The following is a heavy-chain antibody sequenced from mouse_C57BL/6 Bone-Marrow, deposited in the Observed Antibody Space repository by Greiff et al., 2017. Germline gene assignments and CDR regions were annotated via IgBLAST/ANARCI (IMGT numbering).Heavy chain of an antibody. CDR2: IDPSDSYT. CDR3: ARGGYYAMDY. Sequence: QVQLQQPGAELVMPGASVKLSCKASGYTFTGYWMHWVKQRPGQGLEWIGEIDPSDSYTNYNQKFKGKSTLTVDKSSSTAYMQLSSLTSEDSAVYYCARGGYYAMDYWCQGTSTTVTS. V-gene: IGHV1-69*01. J-gene: IGHJ4*01. CDR1: GYTFTGYW.